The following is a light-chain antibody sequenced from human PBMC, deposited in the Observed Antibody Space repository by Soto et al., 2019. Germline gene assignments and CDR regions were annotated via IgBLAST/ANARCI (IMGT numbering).Light chain of an antibody. Sequence: QPVLTQSPSASASLGASVKFTCTLSSGHSRNAIAWHQQQPEKGPRYLMKVHSAGSYSKGDGIPDRFSGSSSGAERYLSISSLQSEDEADYYCQTWGTGIHVFGTGTKLTVL. CDR1: SGHSRNA. CDR2: VHSAGSY. J-gene: IGLJ1*01. CDR3: QTWGTGIHV. V-gene: IGLV4-69*01.